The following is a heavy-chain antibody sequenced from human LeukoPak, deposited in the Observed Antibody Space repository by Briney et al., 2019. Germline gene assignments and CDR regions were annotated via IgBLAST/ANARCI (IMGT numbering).Heavy chain of an antibody. CDR1: GFTFSNYW. J-gene: IGHJ4*02. V-gene: IGHV3-7*01. D-gene: IGHD3-22*01. CDR2: INQDGSEI. Sequence: SGGSLRLSCAASGFTFSNYWISWVRQAPGKGLEWLANINQDGSEIYYVDSVKGRFTISRDNAKNSLYLQMNSLRAEDTGVYYCARLRRNSDKSGFYYYYDYWGQGTLVTVSS. CDR3: ARLRRNSDKSGFYYYYDY.